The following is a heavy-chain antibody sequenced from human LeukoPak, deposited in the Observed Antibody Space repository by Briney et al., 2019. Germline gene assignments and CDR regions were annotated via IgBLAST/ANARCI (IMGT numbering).Heavy chain of an antibody. CDR3: AREDVDITVATSGAFDI. CDR1: GFTFSIYE. Sequence: GGSLRLSCAASGFTFSIYEMNWVRQAPGKGLEWVSYISGGGSTIYYADSVKGRFTISRDNAKNTLFLQMNSLRAEDTALYYCAREDVDITVATSGAFDIWGQGTMVTVSS. D-gene: IGHD6-19*01. CDR2: ISGGGSTI. V-gene: IGHV3-48*03. J-gene: IGHJ3*02.